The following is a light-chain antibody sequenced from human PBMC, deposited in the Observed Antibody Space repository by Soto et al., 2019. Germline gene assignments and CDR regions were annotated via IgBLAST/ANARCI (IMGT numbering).Light chain of an antibody. CDR2: DLN. CDR3: SSYTSSSTVV. J-gene: IGLJ2*01. Sequence: QSVLTQPASVSGSPGQSITISCSGTSSDVGGYNFVSWYQQHPGKAPKLLIYDLNDRPSGVSNRFSGSKSGNTASLIISGLQAEDDADYYCSSYTSSSTVVFGGGTKVTVL. CDR1: SSDVGGYNF. V-gene: IGLV2-14*03.